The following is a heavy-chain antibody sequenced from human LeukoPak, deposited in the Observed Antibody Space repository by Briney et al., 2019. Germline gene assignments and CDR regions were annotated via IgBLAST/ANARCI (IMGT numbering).Heavy chain of an antibody. J-gene: IGHJ4*02. Sequence: GGSLRLSCAASGFTFSDYYISWIRQAPGKGLEWVSYISSSGGTIFYADSVKGRFTISRDNAKNSLYLQMNSLRAEDTAMYYCARHQYQLSALDYWGQGTLVTVSS. V-gene: IGHV3-11*01. CDR2: ISSSGGTI. CDR1: GFTFSDYY. D-gene: IGHD2-2*01. CDR3: ARHQYQLSALDY.